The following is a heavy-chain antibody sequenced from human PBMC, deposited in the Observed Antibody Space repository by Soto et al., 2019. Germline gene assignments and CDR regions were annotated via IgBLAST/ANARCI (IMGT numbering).Heavy chain of an antibody. J-gene: IGHJ4*02. V-gene: IGHV3-33*01. Sequence: GSLRLSCAASGFTFSSYGMHWVRQAPGKGLEWVAVIWYDGSNKYYADSVKGRFTISRDNSKNTLYLQMNSLRAEDTAVYYCARVHLTYYDILTGYYSDFDYWGQGTLVTVSS. CDR1: GFTFSSYG. D-gene: IGHD3-9*01. CDR3: ARVHLTYYDILTGYYSDFDY. CDR2: IWYDGSNK.